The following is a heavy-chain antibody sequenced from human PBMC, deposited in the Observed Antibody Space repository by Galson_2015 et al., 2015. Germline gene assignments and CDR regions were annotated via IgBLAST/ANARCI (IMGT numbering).Heavy chain of an antibody. CDR3: ASHTSGWYLGY. V-gene: IGHV4-39*01. CDR2: ISYSGST. CDR1: GGSISSSSYY. J-gene: IGHJ4*02. D-gene: IGHD6-19*01. Sequence: SETLSLTCTVSGGSISSSSYYWGWIRQPPGKGLDWIGSISYSGSTHYNPSLKSRLTVSGDTSKNQFSLRLSSVTAADTAVYYCASHTSGWYLGYWGQGTLVTVSS.